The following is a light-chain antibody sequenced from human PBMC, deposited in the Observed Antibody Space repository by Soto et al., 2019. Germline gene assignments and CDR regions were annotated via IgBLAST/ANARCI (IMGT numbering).Light chain of an antibody. J-gene: IGKJ5*01. CDR2: DAS. Sequence: EIVLTLSPATLSLSPGERATLSCRASQSVSSYLAWYQQKPGQAPRLLIYDASNRATGIPARFSGSGSGTDFTLTISSLEPEDFAVYYCQQRSNWPPDTFGQGTRL. V-gene: IGKV3-11*01. CDR3: QQRSNWPPDT. CDR1: QSVSSY.